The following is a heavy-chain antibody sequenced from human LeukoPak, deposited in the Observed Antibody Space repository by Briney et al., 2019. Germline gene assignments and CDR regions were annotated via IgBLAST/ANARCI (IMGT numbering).Heavy chain of an antibody. J-gene: IGHJ4*02. CDR3: ARDRLGYCSGGSCYSLEH. Sequence: GRSLRLSCAASGFTFSSYAMHWVRQAPGKGLEWVAVISYDGSNKYYADSVKGRFTISRDNSKNTLYLQMNSLRAEDTAVYYCARDRLGYCSGGSCYSLEHWGQGTLVTVSS. CDR2: ISYDGSNK. D-gene: IGHD2-15*01. V-gene: IGHV3-30*04. CDR1: GFTFSSYA.